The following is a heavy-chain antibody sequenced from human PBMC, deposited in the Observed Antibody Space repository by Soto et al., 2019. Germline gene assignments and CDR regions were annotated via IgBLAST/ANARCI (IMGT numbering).Heavy chain of an antibody. D-gene: IGHD1-20*01. Sequence: ASVKVSCKASGYTFTSYGISWVRQAPGQGLEWMGWISAYNGNTNYAQKLQGRVTMTTDTSTSTAYMELRSLRSDDTAVYYCARGTRYNWNDHYYGMDVWGQGTTVTVSS. V-gene: IGHV1-18*01. J-gene: IGHJ6*02. CDR3: ARGTRYNWNDHYYGMDV. CDR1: GYTFTSYG. CDR2: ISAYNGNT.